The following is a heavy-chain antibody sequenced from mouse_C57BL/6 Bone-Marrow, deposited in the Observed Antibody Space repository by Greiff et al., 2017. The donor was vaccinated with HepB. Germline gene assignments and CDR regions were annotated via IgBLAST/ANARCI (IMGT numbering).Heavy chain of an antibody. CDR2: IDPSDSYT. V-gene: IGHV1-69*01. CDR1: GYTFTSYW. Sequence: VKLQQPGAELVMPGASVKLSCKASGYTFTSYWMHWVKQRPGQGLEWIGEIDPSDSYTNYNQKFKGKSTLTVDKSSSTAYMQLSSLTSEDSAVYYCAREGVVAKKMDDWGQGTSVTVSS. CDR3: AREGVVAKKMDD. D-gene: IGHD1-1*01. J-gene: IGHJ4*01.